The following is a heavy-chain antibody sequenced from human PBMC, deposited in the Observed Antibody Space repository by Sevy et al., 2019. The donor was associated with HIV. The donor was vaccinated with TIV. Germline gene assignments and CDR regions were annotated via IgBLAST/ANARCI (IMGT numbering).Heavy chain of an antibody. J-gene: IGHJ4*02. Sequence: SETLSLTCAVSGGSISSSNWWSWVRQPPGKGLEWIGEIYHSGSTNYNPSFKSRVTISVDKSKNPFSLKLSSVTAAETAVYYCARGFGLRYFDWIGMAFDYWGQGTLVTVSS. D-gene: IGHD3-9*01. V-gene: IGHV4-4*02. CDR1: GGSISSSNW. CDR3: ARGFGLRYFDWIGMAFDY. CDR2: IYHSGST.